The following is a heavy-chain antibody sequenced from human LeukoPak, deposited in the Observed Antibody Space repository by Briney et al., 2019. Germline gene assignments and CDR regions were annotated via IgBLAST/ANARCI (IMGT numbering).Heavy chain of an antibody. CDR3: ARENGSGSRGLDF. V-gene: IGHV4-4*07. CDR2: IYTSGTT. J-gene: IGHJ4*02. CDR1: AGSISNYF. Sequence: SETLSLTCTVSAGSISNYFWSWIRQPAGKGLEWLGRIYTSGTTNYSPSLESRVTMSVDTSTNQFSLKLTSVTAADTAVYYCARENGSGSRGLDFWGQGTLVTVSS. D-gene: IGHD3-10*01.